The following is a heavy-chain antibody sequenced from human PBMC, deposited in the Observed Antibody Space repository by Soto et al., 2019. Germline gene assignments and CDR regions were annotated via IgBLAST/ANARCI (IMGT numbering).Heavy chain of an antibody. D-gene: IGHD3-22*01. V-gene: IGHV1-69*13. CDR2: IIPIFGTA. Sequence: ASVKVSCKASGGTFSSYAIGWVRQAPGQGLEWMGGIIPIFGTANYAQKFQGRVTITADESTSTAYMELSSLRSEDTAVYYCARDLHYYDSSGYNYNWIDPWGQGTLVTVSS. CDR1: GGTFSSYA. J-gene: IGHJ5*02. CDR3: ARDLHYYDSSGYNYNWIDP.